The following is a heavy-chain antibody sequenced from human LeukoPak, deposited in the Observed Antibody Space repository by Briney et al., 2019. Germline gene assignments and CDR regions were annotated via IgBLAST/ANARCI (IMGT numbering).Heavy chain of an antibody. J-gene: IGHJ5*02. V-gene: IGHV1-2*02. D-gene: IGHD3-16*01. CDR1: GYTLTGYY. CDR2: INPNSGDT. Sequence: ASVKVSCKASGYTLTGYYMHWVRQAPGQGLEGMGCINPNSGDTKYAQKFQGRVTMTRDTSMNTAYMELSRLRSDDTAIYYCARGGYVIVRDWFDPWGQGTLVTVSS. CDR3: ARGGYVIVRDWFDP.